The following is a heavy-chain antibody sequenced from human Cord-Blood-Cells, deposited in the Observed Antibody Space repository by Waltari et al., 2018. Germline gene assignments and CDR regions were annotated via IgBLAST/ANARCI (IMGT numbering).Heavy chain of an antibody. CDR3: AREGGLAAAGTDY. CDR1: GGSFSGYY. Sequence: QVQLQQWGAGLLKPSETLSLTCAVYGGSFSGYYWNWIRQPPGKGLEWIGEINHSGSTNDNPSLKSRVTISVDTSKNQFSLKLSSVTAADTAVYYCAREGGLAAAGTDYWGQGTLVTVSS. V-gene: IGHV4-34*01. D-gene: IGHD6-13*01. J-gene: IGHJ4*02. CDR2: INHSGST.